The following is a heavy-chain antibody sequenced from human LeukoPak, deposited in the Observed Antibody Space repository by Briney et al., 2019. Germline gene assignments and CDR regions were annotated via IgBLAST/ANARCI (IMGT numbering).Heavy chain of an antibody. CDR2: IIPIFGTA. Sequence: SVTVSCTASGGTFSSYAISWVRQAPGQGLEWMGGIIPIFGTANYAQKFQGRVTITTDESTSTAYMELSSLRSEDTAVYYCARVMWELHDAFDIWGQGTMVTVSS. J-gene: IGHJ3*02. CDR1: GGTFSSYA. CDR3: ARVMWELHDAFDI. V-gene: IGHV1-69*05. D-gene: IGHD1-26*01.